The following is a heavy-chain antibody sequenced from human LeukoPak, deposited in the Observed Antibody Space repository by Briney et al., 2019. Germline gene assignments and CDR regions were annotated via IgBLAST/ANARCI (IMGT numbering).Heavy chain of an antibody. J-gene: IGHJ4*02. CDR3: AKPERPGIAAAGAPY. CDR2: ISGSGGST. CDR1: GFTFSSYA. V-gene: IGHV3-23*01. Sequence: GGPLRLSCAASGFTFSSYAMSWVRQAPGKGLEWVSAISGSGGSTYYADSVKGRFTISRDNSKNTLYLQMNSLRAEDTAVYYCAKPERPGIAAAGAPYWGQGTLVTVSS. D-gene: IGHD6-13*01.